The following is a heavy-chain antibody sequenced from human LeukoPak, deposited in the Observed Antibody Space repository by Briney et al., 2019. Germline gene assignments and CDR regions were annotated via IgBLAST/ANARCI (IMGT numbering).Heavy chain of an antibody. V-gene: IGHV3-21*01. Sequence: GGSLRLSCAASGFTFSSYSMNWVRQAPGKGLEWVSSISSSSSYIYYADSVKGRFTISRDNAKNSLYLQMNSLRAEDTAVYYCARDHKYRGIAAAGPTRFGYWGQGTLVTVSS. CDR2: ISSSSSYI. J-gene: IGHJ4*02. D-gene: IGHD6-13*01. CDR1: GFTFSSYS. CDR3: ARDHKYRGIAAAGPTRFGY.